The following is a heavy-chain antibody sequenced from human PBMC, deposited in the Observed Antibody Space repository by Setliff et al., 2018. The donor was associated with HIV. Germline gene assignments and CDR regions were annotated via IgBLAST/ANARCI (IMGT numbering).Heavy chain of an antibody. V-gene: IGHV3-53*01. CDR3: ARRVYCSSTTCFDS. Sequence: GGSLRLSCAASGLTDTYNYMSWVRQAPRKGLEWVSVIYAGGSTYYADSVKGRFTISRDNSKNMLYLQMDSLRAEDTAVYYCARRVYCSSTTCFDSWGQGTLVTVSS. CDR2: IYAGGST. J-gene: IGHJ4*02. CDR1: GLTDTYNY. D-gene: IGHD2-2*01.